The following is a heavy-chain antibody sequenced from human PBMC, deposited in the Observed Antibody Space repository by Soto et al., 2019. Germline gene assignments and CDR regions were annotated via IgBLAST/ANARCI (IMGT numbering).Heavy chain of an antibody. CDR1: GFTVSNNY. J-gene: IGHJ4*02. Sequence: EVQLVESGGGLVQPGGSLRLSCAASGFTVSNNYMSWVRQAPGKGLEWLSVFYSGGGTYYADSVKGRFTISRDTSQNTLYLQMNRLRVEDTAIYYCARDTDYRDYYFDYWGQGTLVTVSS. CDR2: FYSGGGT. D-gene: IGHD4-17*01. CDR3: ARDTDYRDYYFDY. V-gene: IGHV3-66*01.